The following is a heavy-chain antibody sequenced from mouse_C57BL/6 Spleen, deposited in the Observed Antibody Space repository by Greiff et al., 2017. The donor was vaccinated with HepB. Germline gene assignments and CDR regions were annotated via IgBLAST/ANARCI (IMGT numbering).Heavy chain of an antibody. V-gene: IGHV2-5*01. CDR1: GFSLTSYG. J-gene: IGHJ3*01. CDR2: IWSGGST. D-gene: IGHD4-1*01. Sequence: QVQLKQSGPGLVQPSQCLSITCTASGFSLTSYGVHWVRQSPGKGLEWLGVIWSGGSTDYNAAFMSRLSITKDNSKSQIFFKMNSLQADDTAICYCAKNDWDAWFAYWGQGTLVTVSA. CDR3: AKNDWDAWFAY.